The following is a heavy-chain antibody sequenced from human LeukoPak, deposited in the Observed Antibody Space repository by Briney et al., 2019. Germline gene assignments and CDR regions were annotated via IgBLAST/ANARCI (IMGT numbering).Heavy chain of an antibody. CDR3: ARVGTWELQRVFDY. J-gene: IGHJ4*02. CDR1: GFMFSDYW. D-gene: IGHD1-1*01. V-gene: IGHV3-7*01. CDR2: INRHGNEI. Sequence: GGSLRLSCAASGFMFSDYWMTWVRQAPGTGLEWVANINRHGNEIHYVDSVKGRFTISRDNAKNSLYLQLDSLRVEDTAVDYCARVGTWELQRVFDYGGEGTLVTVSS.